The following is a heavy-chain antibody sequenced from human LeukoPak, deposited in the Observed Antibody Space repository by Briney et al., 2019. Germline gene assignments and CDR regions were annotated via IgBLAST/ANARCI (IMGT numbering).Heavy chain of an antibody. D-gene: IGHD2-8*01. Sequence: PSETLSLTCTVSGYSISSGYYWGWIRQPPGKGLEWIGSIYHSGSTYYNPSLKSRVTISVDTSKNQFSLKLSSVTAADTAVYYCARDRLEGSQERVYGDHWGQGTLVTVSS. CDR1: GYSISSGYY. CDR3: ARDRLEGSQERVYGDH. J-gene: IGHJ4*02. CDR2: IYHSGST. V-gene: IGHV4-38-2*02.